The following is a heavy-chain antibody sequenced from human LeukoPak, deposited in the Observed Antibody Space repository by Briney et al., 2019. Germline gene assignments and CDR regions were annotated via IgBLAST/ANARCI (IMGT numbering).Heavy chain of an antibody. CDR3: AIGGITMVRGVIITNWFDP. Sequence: ASVKVSCKVSGYTLTELSMHWVRQAPGKGLEWMGGFDPEDGETIYAQKFQGRVTMTEDTSTGTAYMELSSLRSEDTAVYYCAIGGITMVRGVIITNWFDPWGQGTLVTVSS. J-gene: IGHJ5*02. D-gene: IGHD3-10*01. V-gene: IGHV1-24*01. CDR2: FDPEDGET. CDR1: GYTLTELS.